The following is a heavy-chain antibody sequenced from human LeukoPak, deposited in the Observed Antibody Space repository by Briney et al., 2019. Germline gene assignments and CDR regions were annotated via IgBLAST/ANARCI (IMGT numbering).Heavy chain of an antibody. V-gene: IGHV4-39*01. CDR3: ARHVCGSSSCYSPPYNWFDP. CDR2: IYYSGTT. Sequence: PSETLSLTCTVSSGSISSSNYYWGWIRQPPWRGLEWIGSIYYSGTTYYNPSLKSLVTISVDTSKNQFSLKLSSVTAADTAVYYSARHVCGSSSCYSPPYNWFDPCGQGTLVTVSS. D-gene: IGHD2-2*01. J-gene: IGHJ5*02. CDR1: SGSISSSNYY.